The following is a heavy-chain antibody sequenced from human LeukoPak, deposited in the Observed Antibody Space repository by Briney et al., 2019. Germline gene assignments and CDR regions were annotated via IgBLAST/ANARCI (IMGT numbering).Heavy chain of an antibody. J-gene: IGHJ3*02. CDR2: IYYSGST. CDR1: GGSISSGGYY. CDR3: ARVSSSAFDI. Sequence: PSETLSLTCTISGGSISSGGYYWSWIRQHPGKGLEWIGYIYYSGSTYYNPSLKSRVTISVDTSKNQFSLKLSSVTAADTAVYYCARVSSSAFDIWGQGTMVTVSS. V-gene: IGHV4-31*03.